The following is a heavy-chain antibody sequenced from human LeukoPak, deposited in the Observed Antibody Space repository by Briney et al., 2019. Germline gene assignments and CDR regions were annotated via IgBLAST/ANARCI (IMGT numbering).Heavy chain of an antibody. CDR3: ARVAGWGLDY. V-gene: IGHV3-66*01. J-gene: IGHJ4*02. D-gene: IGHD2-21*02. Sequence: GGSLILSCAASGFTVSSNLMSWVRPAPGGGQEWVSLLYSAGSTYYAGSVKGRFTISRDSSKNTLYLQMNSLRAEDTAVYYCARVAGWGLDYWGQGTLVTVSS. CDR2: LYSAGST. CDR1: GFTVSSNL.